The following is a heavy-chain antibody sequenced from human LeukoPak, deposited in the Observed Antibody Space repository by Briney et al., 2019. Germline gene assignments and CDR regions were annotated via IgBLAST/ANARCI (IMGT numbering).Heavy chain of an antibody. D-gene: IGHD3-10*01. CDR3: ARSSSGTYHY. V-gene: IGHV1-3*01. J-gene: IGHJ4*02. CDR1: GYNFPSYT. Sequence: GASVKVSCKTSGYNFPSYTMHWLRQAPGQSPEWMGSINGDNGYTRYSEKFQDRVTFTRNTSASSAYMELSSLRFEDTAVYYCARSSSGTYHYWGQGTLVTVSS. CDR2: INGDNGYT.